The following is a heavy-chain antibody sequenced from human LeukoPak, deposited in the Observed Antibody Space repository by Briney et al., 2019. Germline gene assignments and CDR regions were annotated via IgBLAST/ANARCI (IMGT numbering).Heavy chain of an antibody. D-gene: IGHD6-19*01. CDR1: GGSISSYY. Sequence: PSETLSLTYTVSGGSISSYYWSWIRQPAGKGLEWIGRIYTSGSTNYNPSLKSRVTMSVDTSKNQFSLKLSSVTAADTAVYYCARGAVAGTRTYYFDYWGQGTLVTVSS. J-gene: IGHJ4*02. V-gene: IGHV4-4*07. CDR2: IYTSGST. CDR3: ARGAVAGTRTYYFDY.